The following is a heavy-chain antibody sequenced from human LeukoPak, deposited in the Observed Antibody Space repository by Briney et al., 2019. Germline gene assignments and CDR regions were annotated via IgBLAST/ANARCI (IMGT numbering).Heavy chain of an antibody. V-gene: IGHV1-2*02. CDR1: GYTFAGFY. CDR3: ARVYGDYRYYYYMDV. CDR2: IDPNSGGT. Sequence: ASVKVSCKASGYTFAGFYMHWVRQAPGQGLEWMGWIDPNSGGTHYAQKFQGRVTITRNTSISTAYMELSSLRSEDTAVYYCARVYGDYRYYYYMDVWGKGTTVTVSS. D-gene: IGHD4-17*01. J-gene: IGHJ6*03.